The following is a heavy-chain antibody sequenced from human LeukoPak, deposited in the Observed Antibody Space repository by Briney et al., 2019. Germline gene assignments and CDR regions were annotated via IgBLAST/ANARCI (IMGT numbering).Heavy chain of an antibody. CDR3: ARDRGIAAALDDAFDI. D-gene: IGHD6-13*01. CDR1: GRPISSYY. V-gene: IGHV4-59*01. J-gene: IGHJ3*02. CDR2: IYYSGST. Sequence: SETLSLTCTVSGRPISSYYWSWIRQPPGRGLEWIGYIYYSGSTKYNPCLKSRVTISVDTSKNQFSLKLSSVTAADTAVYYCARDRGIAAALDDAFDIWGQGTMVTVSS.